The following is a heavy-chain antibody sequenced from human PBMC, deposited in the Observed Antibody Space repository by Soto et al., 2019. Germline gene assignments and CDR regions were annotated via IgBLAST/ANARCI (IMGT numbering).Heavy chain of an antibody. Sequence: VQLVESGGDLVQPGRSLRLSCAASGFTFDDYAMHWVRQAPGKGLEWVSGISWNSGNIGYADSVKGRFTISRDNANNSLYLQMSSLGAEDTALYYCVKDMSPGEVSRSDYMDVWGKGTTVTVSS. V-gene: IGHV3-9*01. CDR1: GFTFDDYA. D-gene: IGHD3-16*01. CDR3: VKDMSPGEVSRSDYMDV. J-gene: IGHJ6*03. CDR2: ISWNSGNI.